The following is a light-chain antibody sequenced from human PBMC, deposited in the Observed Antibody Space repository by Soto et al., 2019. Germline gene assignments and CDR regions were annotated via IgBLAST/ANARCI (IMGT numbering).Light chain of an antibody. J-gene: IGKJ4*01. V-gene: IGKV1-9*01. CDR1: QGVSRY. CDR3: QQLNTYPVT. CDR2: AAS. Sequence: IQLTQSPSSLSASVGDSVTITCRASQGVSRYLSWYQQKPGRAPILLISAASTLQSGVPARLRGSGSGTDFTLSITSLQPEDFATYYCQQLNTYPVTFGGGTKVEIK.